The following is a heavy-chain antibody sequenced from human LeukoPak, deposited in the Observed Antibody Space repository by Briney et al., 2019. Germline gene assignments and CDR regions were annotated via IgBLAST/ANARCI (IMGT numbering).Heavy chain of an antibody. V-gene: IGHV1-2*02. J-gene: IGHJ6*03. CDR2: INPNSGGT. D-gene: IGHD3-10*01. Sequence: ASVKVSCKASGYTFTGYYMHWVRQAPGQGLEWMGWINPNSGGTNYAQKFQGRVTMTRDTSISTAYMELSSLRSEDTAVYYCARDGSGSYYSWDYYYYMDVWGKGTTVTISS. CDR3: ARDGSGSYYSWDYYYYMDV. CDR1: GYTFTGYY.